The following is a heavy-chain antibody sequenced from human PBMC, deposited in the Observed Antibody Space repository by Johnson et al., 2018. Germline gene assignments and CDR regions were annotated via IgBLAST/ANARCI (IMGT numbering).Heavy chain of an antibody. CDR1: GFTFSSYS. CDR3: ARGGSGSSNYYMDV. Sequence: VQLVQSGGGLVKPGGSLRLSCAASGFTFSSYSMNWVRQAPGKGLEWVSSISSSSSYIYYAASVKGRFTISRNNAKNSLYLQMNSLRAEDTAGYYCARGGSGSSNYYMDVWGKGTTVTVSS. CDR2: ISSSSSYI. D-gene: IGHD3-10*01. V-gene: IGHV3-21*01. J-gene: IGHJ6*03.